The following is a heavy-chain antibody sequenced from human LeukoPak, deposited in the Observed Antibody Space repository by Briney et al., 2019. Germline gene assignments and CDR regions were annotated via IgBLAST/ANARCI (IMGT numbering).Heavy chain of an antibody. CDR3: ARDVTMIVDY. CDR2: IWYDGSNK. Sequence: GRSLRLSCAASGFTFNSYGMHWVRQAPGKGLEWVAVIWYDGSNKYYADSVKGRFTISRDNSKNTLYLQMNSLRAEDTAVCYCARDVTMIVDYWGQGTLVTVSS. V-gene: IGHV3-33*01. J-gene: IGHJ4*02. CDR1: GFTFNSYG. D-gene: IGHD3-22*01.